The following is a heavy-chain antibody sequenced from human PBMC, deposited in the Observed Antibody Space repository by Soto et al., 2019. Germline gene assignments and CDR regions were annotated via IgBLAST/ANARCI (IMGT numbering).Heavy chain of an antibody. CDR2: IHHSGST. CDR1: GDSITNSHW. V-gene: IGHV4-4*02. CDR3: ARGETQQQRDY. D-gene: IGHD6-25*01. J-gene: IGHJ4*02. Sequence: QVLLQESGPGLVKPSGTLSLTCAVSGDSITNSHWWSWVRQPPGKGLEWIGEIHHSGSTKYNPSLESRLIISVDRSKHAFFLRLTSVTAADTAVYFCARGETQQQRDYWGQGTLVTVSS.